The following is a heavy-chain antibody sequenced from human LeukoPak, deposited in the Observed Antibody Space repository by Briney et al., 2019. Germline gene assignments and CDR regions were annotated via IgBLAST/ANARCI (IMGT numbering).Heavy chain of an antibody. J-gene: IGHJ5*02. D-gene: IGHD2-2*01. V-gene: IGHV1-46*01. CDR2: INPSGGST. Sequence: ASVKVSCKASGYTFTSYYMHWVRQAPGQGLEWMGIINPSGGSTSYAQKFQGRVTMTRDTSTSTVYMELSSLRAEDTAVYYCAKDRQYQLLFGGAVDPWGQGTLVTVSS. CDR1: GYTFTSYY. CDR3: AKDRQYQLLFGGAVDP.